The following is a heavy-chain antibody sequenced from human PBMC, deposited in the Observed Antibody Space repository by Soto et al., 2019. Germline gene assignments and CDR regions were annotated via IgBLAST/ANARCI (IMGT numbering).Heavy chain of an antibody. CDR3: ARDSSGYCSGGSCYSDAFDY. CDR1: GYTFTSYA. J-gene: IGHJ4*02. V-gene: IGHV1-3*01. Sequence: ASLKVSRKASGYTFTSYAMHWVRQAPGQRLEWMGWINAGNGNTKYSQKFQGRVTITRDTSASTAYMELSSLRSEDTAVYYCARDSSGYCSGGSCYSDAFDYWGQGTLVTVSS. CDR2: INAGNGNT. D-gene: IGHD2-15*01.